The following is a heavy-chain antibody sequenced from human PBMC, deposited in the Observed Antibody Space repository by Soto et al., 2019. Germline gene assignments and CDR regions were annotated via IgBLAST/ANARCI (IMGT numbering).Heavy chain of an antibody. CDR3: AHNNPTTVTTNYYYYGMDV. Sequence: GSGPTLVNPTQTLTLTCTFSGFSLSTSGVGVGWIRQPPGKALEWLALIYWDDDKRYSPSLKSRLTITKDTSKNQVGLIMTNMDTVDTATYYCAHNNPTTVTTNYYYYGMDVWGQGTTVTVS. CDR1: GFSLSTSGVG. D-gene: IGHD4-17*01. V-gene: IGHV2-5*02. J-gene: IGHJ6*02. CDR2: IYWDDDK.